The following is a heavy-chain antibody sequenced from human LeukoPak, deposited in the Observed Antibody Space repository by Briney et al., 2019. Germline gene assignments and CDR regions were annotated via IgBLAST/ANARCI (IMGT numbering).Heavy chain of an antibody. Sequence: GGSLRLSCAASGFTFSTYIMNWVRQAPGKGLEWVANIKQDGSDRNYVTSVRGRFTISRDNAESSLYLQMNSLRVEDTAVYYCVRNLAVAGTCFDSWGQGTLVTVSS. J-gene: IGHJ4*02. CDR1: GFTFSTYI. CDR3: VRNLAVAGTCFDS. V-gene: IGHV3-7*03. D-gene: IGHD6-19*01. CDR2: IKQDGSDR.